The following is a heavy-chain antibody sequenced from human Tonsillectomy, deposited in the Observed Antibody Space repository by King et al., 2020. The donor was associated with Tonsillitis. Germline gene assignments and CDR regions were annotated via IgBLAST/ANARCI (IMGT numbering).Heavy chain of an antibody. V-gene: IGHV4-59*01. CDR3: SRDTGSSSWVALARFDP. J-gene: IGHJ5*02. Sequence: VQLQESGPGLVKPSETLSLTCTVSGGSISSYYWSWIRQPPGKGLEWIGYIYYSGSTNYNPSLKSRVTISVDTSKNQFSLKLSSVTAADTAVYYCSRDTGSSSWVALARFDPWGQRTLVSVS. CDR2: IYYSGST. D-gene: IGHD6-13*01. CDR1: GGSISSYY.